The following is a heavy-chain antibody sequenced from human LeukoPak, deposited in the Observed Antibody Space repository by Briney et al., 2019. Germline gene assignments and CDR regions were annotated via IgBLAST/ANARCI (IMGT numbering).Heavy chain of an antibody. D-gene: IGHD1-1*01. Sequence: GGSLRLSCGASGFRLGSYSMDWVRQAPGKGLEWVSHINSGSYTIYYADSVKGRFTISRDNAGISLYLQMNSLRDEDTAVYYCARVLLERPGIDSFDMWGQGTMVTVSS. CDR1: GFRLGSYS. V-gene: IGHV3-48*02. CDR3: ARVLLERPGIDSFDM. J-gene: IGHJ3*02. CDR2: INSGSYTI.